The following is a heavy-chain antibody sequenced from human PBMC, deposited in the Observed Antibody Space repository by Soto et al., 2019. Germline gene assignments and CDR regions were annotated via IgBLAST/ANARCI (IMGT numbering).Heavy chain of an antibody. CDR3: ARERGWQLYFDY. D-gene: IGHD6-13*01. CDR2: VSFDSNYI. J-gene: IGHJ4*02. V-gene: IGHV3-21*01. Sequence: GESLRLSCAASGFTFSSYSMNWVRQAPGKGLEWVSLVSFDSNYIYYADSVRGRFTISRDNAKNSVHLQMNSLRAEDTAVYYCARERGWQLYFDYWGQGALVTVSS. CDR1: GFTFSSYS.